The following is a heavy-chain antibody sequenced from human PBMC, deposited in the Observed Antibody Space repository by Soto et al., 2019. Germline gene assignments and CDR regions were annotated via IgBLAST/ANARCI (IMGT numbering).Heavy chain of an antibody. CDR2: IRSQADNYAT. CDR1: GFTFSGSA. V-gene: IGHV3-73*01. Sequence: GGSLRLSCAASGFTFSGSAIQWVRQASGRGLEWVGRIRSQADNYATAYAASLRGRFTISRDDSKNTAYLQMNSLKTEDTAVYYCSFRSGSKDFEYWGQGTLVTVSS. CDR3: SFRSGSKDFEY. J-gene: IGHJ4*02. D-gene: IGHD3-22*01.